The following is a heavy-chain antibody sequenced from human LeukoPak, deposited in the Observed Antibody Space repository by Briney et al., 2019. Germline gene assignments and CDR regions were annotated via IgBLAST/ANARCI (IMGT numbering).Heavy chain of an antibody. CDR2: ISTYNGDT. V-gene: IGHV1-18*01. J-gene: IGHJ4*02. Sequence: ASVKVSCKASRYSFTTYGISWVRQAPGQGLEWMGWISTYNGDTNYAPKLQGRVTMTTDTPTNTAYMELSSLRSEDTAVYYCARGAVYSYGRPRDYWGQGTLVTVSS. D-gene: IGHD5-18*01. CDR1: RYSFTTYG. CDR3: ARGAVYSYGRPRDY.